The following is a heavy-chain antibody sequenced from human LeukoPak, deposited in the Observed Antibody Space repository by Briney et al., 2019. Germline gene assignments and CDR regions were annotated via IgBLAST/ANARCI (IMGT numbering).Heavy chain of an antibody. Sequence: GASVKVSCKASGYTFTGYYMHWVRQAPGQGREWMGWINPNSGGTNYAQKFQGRVTMTRDTSISTAYMELSRLRSDDTAVYYCARVYCTNGVCFRARADYWGQGTLVTVSS. CDR2: INPNSGGT. V-gene: IGHV1-2*02. CDR1: GYTFTGYY. J-gene: IGHJ4*02. D-gene: IGHD2-8*01. CDR3: ARVYCTNGVCFRARADY.